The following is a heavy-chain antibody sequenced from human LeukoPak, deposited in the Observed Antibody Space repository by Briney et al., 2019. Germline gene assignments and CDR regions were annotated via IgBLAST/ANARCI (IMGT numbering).Heavy chain of an antibody. V-gene: IGHV1-2*04. CDR1: GYTFTGYY. Sequence: ASVKVSCKASGYTFTGYYMHWVRQAPGQGLEWMGWINPNSGGTNYAQKFQGWVTMTRDTSISTAYMELSRLRSDDTAVYYCARDNYYDSSGDDYWGQETLVTVSS. D-gene: IGHD3-22*01. CDR3: ARDNYYDSSGDDY. CDR2: INPNSGGT. J-gene: IGHJ4*02.